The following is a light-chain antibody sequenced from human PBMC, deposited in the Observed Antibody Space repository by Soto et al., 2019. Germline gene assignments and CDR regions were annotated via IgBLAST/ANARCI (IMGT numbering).Light chain of an antibody. CDR1: QSVSSSY. CDR2: GAS. CDR3: QQYGSSLWT. V-gene: IGKV3-20*01. Sequence: EIVLTRSPGTLSLSPGERATLSRRASQSVSSSYLAWYQQKPGQAPRLLIYGASSRATGIPDRFSGSGSGTDFTLTISRLEPEDFAVYYCQQYGSSLWTFGQGTKVEIK. J-gene: IGKJ1*01.